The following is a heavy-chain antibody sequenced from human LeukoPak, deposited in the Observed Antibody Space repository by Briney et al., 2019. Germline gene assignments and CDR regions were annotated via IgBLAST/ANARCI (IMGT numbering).Heavy chain of an antibody. CDR2: IIPIFGTA. D-gene: IGHD5-12*01. V-gene: IGHV1-69*06. Sequence: ASVKVSCKASGGTFSSYAISWVRQAPGQGLEWMGGIIPIFGTANYAQKFQGRVTITADKSTSTAYMELSSLRSEDTAVYYCARDGVVATIFNNWFDPWGQGTLVTVSS. CDR3: ARDGVVATIFNNWFDP. J-gene: IGHJ5*01. CDR1: GGTFSSYA.